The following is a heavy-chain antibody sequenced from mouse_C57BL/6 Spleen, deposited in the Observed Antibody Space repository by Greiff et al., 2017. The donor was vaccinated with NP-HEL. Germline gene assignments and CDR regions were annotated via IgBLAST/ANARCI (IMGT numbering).Heavy chain of an antibody. V-gene: IGHV1-80*01. J-gene: IGHJ1*03. CDR1: GYAFSSYW. CDR2: IYPGDGDT. CDR3: AREITTVVATDWYFDV. D-gene: IGHD1-1*01. Sequence: VQRVESGAELVKPGASVKISCKASGYAFSSYWMNWVKQRPGKGLEWIGQIYPGDGDTNYNGKFKGKATLTADKSSSTAYMQLSSLTSEDSAVYFCAREITTVVATDWYFDVWGTGTTVTVSS.